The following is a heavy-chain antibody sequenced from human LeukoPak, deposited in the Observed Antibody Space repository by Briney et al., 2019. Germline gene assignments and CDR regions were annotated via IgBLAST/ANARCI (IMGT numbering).Heavy chain of an antibody. V-gene: IGHV3-48*04. J-gene: IGHJ4*02. D-gene: IGHD1/OR15-1a*01. CDR2: IVSFSSPV. CDR1: GFTFGDYA. Sequence: GGSLRLSCAASGFTFGDYAMIWARQTPGKGLGWLSYIVSFSSPVYYADSVKGRFTISRDNAKNSLYLQMNSLRAEDTAMYYCARFLNNYTYADYWGQGTLVTVSS. CDR3: ARFLNNYTYADY.